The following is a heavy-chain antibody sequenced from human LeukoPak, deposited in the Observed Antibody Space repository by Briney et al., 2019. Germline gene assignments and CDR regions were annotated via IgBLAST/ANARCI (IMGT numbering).Heavy chain of an antibody. D-gene: IGHD3-22*01. J-gene: IGHJ3*02. CDR1: GFIFEAYA. CDR2: ISWNSGSI. V-gene: IGHV3-9*01. CDR3: ARTPSGDSSGYYTDSFNI. Sequence: GGSLRLSCAASGFIFEAYAMHWVRQAPGKGLEWVSGISWNSGSIGYADSVKGRFTISRDNAKNSLNLQMNSLRAEDTALYYCARTPSGDSSGYYTDSFNIWGQGTMVTVSS.